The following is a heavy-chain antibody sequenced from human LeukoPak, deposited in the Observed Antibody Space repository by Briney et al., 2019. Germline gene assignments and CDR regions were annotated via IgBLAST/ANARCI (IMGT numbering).Heavy chain of an antibody. Sequence: GGSLRLSCAASGFTFSGYSMNCVRQAPGKGLEWVSSISSSSSYIYYADSLKGRFTISRDNAKNSLYLQMNSLRAEDAAVYYCARDRSSWPYWGQGTLVTVSS. CDR2: ISSSSSYI. J-gene: IGHJ4*02. D-gene: IGHD6-13*01. CDR3: ARDRSSWPY. V-gene: IGHV3-21*01. CDR1: GFTFSGYS.